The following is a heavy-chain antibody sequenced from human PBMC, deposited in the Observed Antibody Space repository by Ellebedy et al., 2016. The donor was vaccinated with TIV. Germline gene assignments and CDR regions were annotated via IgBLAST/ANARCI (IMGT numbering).Heavy chain of an antibody. V-gene: IGHV1-2*02. CDR3: ARDGDGHKHFDY. Sequence: ASVKVSCXASGYTFTGYYMHWVRQAPGQGLEWMGWMNPNSDGTNYAQKFQGRVTMTRDTSINTAYMELTSLKSDDTAVYYCARDGDGHKHFDYWGQGTLVTVSS. CDR1: GYTFTGYY. CDR2: MNPNSDGT. J-gene: IGHJ4*02. D-gene: IGHD5-24*01.